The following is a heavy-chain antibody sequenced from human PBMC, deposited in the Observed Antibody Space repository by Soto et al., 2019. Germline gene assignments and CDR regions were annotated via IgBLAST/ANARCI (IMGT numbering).Heavy chain of an antibody. J-gene: IGHJ4*02. Sequence: LGLSCAASGFTFSNYWMHWVRQGPGKGLVWVSRINSDETITSYADSVKGRFTISRDNAKNTLYLQMSSLRVEDTALYYCVCFECGRTAVVTAMEANGYWGQGTLVTFSS. D-gene: IGHD2-21*02. CDR2: INSDETIT. V-gene: IGHV3-74*01. CDR3: VCFECGRTAVVTAMEANGY. CDR1: GFTFSNYW.